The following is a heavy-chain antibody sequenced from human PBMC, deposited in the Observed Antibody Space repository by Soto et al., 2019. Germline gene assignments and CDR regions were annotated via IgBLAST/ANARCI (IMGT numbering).Heavy chain of an antibody. J-gene: IGHJ3*02. D-gene: IGHD5-18*01. CDR2: IGAYNGDT. V-gene: IGHV1-18*01. Sequence: GASVKVSCKASGYTFSTYCISWVLQAPGQGLKWMGWIGAYNGDTNYAQKLQGRVTMTTDTSTSTAYMELTSLRSDDTAIYYCARDRGYSPDSFDIWGQGTMVTVSS. CDR1: GYTFSTYC. CDR3: ARDRGYSPDSFDI.